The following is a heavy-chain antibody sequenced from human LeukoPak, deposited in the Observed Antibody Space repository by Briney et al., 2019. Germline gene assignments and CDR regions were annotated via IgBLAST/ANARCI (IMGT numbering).Heavy chain of an antibody. CDR1: GYTFTGYY. CDR3: AALPIAAAGTGVY. J-gene: IGHJ4*02. V-gene: IGHV1-2*02. CDR2: INPNSGGT. Sequence: LWASVKVSCKASGYTFTGYYMHWVRQAPGQGLEWMGWINPNSGGTNYAQKFQGRVTMTRDTSISTAYMELSSLRSEDTAVYYCAALPIAAAGTGVYWGQGTLVTVSS. D-gene: IGHD6-13*01.